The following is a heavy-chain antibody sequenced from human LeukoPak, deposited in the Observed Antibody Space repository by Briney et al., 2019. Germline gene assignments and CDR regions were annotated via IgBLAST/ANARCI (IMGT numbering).Heavy chain of an antibody. V-gene: IGHV4-39*01. CDR3: AKSGGYGLIDY. CDR2: IYSSGST. CDR1: SVSISSSSYY. D-gene: IGHD6-25*01. Sequence: PSETLSLTCNVSSVSISSSSYYSGWLRQPPGKGLEWIGSIYSSGSTYYNSSLKSRVTISIDTSKNQVSLKMSSVTAADTAVYYCAKSGGYGLIDYWGQGTLVTVSS. J-gene: IGHJ4*01.